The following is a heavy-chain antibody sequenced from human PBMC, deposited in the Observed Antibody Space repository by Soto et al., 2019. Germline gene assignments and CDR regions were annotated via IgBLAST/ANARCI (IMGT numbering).Heavy chain of an antibody. CDR1: NAPIGRYS. J-gene: IGHJ4*02. CDR3: ARAPRRNYGYPSFLDY. CDR2: IYYSGST. V-gene: IGHV4-59*01. Sequence: SVTRSDKSTSSNAPIGRYSCISFPQSPGKGLEWIGYIYYSGSTNYNPSLKSRVTISVDTSKNQFSLKLSSVTAADTAVYYCARAPRRNYGYPSFLDYWGQGTLVIV. D-gene: IGHD3-10*01.